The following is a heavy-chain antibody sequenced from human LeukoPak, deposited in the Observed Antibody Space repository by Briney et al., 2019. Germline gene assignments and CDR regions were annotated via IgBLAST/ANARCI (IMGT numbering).Heavy chain of an antibody. CDR2: INPSGGST. D-gene: IGHD2-2*01. CDR1: GYTFTSYY. V-gene: IGHV1-46*01. CDR3: ARVSYCSGTSCYDVPFDY. Sequence: ASVKVSCKASGYTFTSYYMHWVRQAPGQGLEWMGIINPSGGSTSYAQKFQGRVTMTRDTSTSTVYMELSSLRSEDTAVYYCARVSYCSGTSCYDVPFDYWGQGTLVTVSS. J-gene: IGHJ4*02.